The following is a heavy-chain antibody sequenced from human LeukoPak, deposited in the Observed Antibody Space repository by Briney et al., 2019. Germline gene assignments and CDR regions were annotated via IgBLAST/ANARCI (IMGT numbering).Heavy chain of an antibody. Sequence: PSETLSLTCTVSGGSISSSSYYWGWIRQPPGKGLEWIGSIYYSGSTYYNPSLKSRVTISVDTSKNQFSLKLSSVTAADTAVYYCARGGVGATWGVVDYWGQGTLVTVSS. CDR1: GGSISSSSYY. CDR2: IYYSGST. J-gene: IGHJ4*02. V-gene: IGHV4-39*01. CDR3: ARGGVGATWGVVDY. D-gene: IGHD1-26*01.